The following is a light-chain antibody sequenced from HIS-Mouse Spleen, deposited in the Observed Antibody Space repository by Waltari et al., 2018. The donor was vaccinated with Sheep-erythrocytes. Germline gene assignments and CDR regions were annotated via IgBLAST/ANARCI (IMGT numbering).Light chain of an antibody. V-gene: IGLV3-1*01. CDR1: TLGDKY. Sequence: SYELTPPPSVSVSPGQTASITCSGDTLGDKYACWYQQKPGQSPVLVIYHASKRPSGIPERVSGSNSENTATLTSSGTQAMDEADYYCQAWDSSTAWNVVFGGGTKLTVL. CDR2: HAS. J-gene: IGLJ2*01. CDR3: QAWDSSTAWNVV.